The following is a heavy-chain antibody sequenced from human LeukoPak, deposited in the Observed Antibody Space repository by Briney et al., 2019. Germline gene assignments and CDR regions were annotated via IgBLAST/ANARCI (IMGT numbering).Heavy chain of an antibody. Sequence: ASVTVSCKASGYTCTGYYMHWVRQAPGQGLEWMGWINPNSGGTNNAQKFQGRVTMTRDTSISTAYMELSRLRSDDTAVYYCARGITGATPYYFDYWGQGTLVTVSS. CDR3: ARGITGATPYYFDY. V-gene: IGHV1-2*02. D-gene: IGHD1-7*01. CDR1: GYTCTGYY. CDR2: INPNSGGT. J-gene: IGHJ4*02.